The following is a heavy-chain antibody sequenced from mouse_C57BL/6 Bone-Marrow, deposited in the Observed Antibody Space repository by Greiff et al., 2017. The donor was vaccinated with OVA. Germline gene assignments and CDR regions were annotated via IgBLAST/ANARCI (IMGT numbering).Heavy chain of an antibody. CDR1: GYTFTSYW. J-gene: IGHJ3*01. CDR2: IDPSDSYT. D-gene: IGHD2-5*01. Sequence: VQLQQPGAELVMPGASVKLSCKASGYTFTSYWMHWVKQRPGQGLEWIGEIDPSDSYTNYNQKFKGKSTLTVDKSSSTAYMQLSSLTSEDSAVYYCARPHSNYPAWFAYWGQGTLSLSLQ. CDR3: ARPHSNYPAWFAY. V-gene: IGHV1-69*01.